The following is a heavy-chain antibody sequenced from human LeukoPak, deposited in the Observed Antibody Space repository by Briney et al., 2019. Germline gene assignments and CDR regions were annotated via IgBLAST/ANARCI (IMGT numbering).Heavy chain of an antibody. J-gene: IGHJ4*02. V-gene: IGHV1-69*13. D-gene: IGHD3-22*01. CDR2: IIPIFGTA. CDR3: ARALGQYYDSSARYFDY. Sequence: GASVNVSCKASGGTFSSYAISWVRQAPGQGLEWMGGIIPIFGTANYAQKFQGRVTITADESTSTAYMELSSLRSEDTAVYYCARALGQYYDSSARYFDYWGQGTLVTVSS. CDR1: GGTFSSYA.